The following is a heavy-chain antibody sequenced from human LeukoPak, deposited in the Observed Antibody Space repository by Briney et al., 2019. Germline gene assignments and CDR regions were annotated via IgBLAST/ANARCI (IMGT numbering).Heavy chain of an antibody. J-gene: IGHJ3*02. CDR1: GGSFSGYY. CDR2: INHSGST. V-gene: IGHV4-34*01. Sequence: SETLSLTCAVYGGSFSGYYWSWIRQPPGKGLEWIGEINHSGSTNYNPSLKSRVTISVDTSKNLFSLKLSSVTAADTAVYYCARRITMVRGGRIDIWGQGTMVTVSS. D-gene: IGHD3-10*01. CDR3: ARRITMVRGGRIDI.